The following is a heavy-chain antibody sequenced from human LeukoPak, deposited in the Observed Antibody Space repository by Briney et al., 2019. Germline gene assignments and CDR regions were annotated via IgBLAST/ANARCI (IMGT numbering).Heavy chain of an antibody. CDR3: AGVVVVPAGAGLQLNWFDH. CDR2: MYYSGIV. V-gene: IGHV4-39*01. D-gene: IGHD2-2*01. J-gene: IGHJ5*02. CDR1: GGSISSRNYF. Sequence: PSETLSLTCTVSGGSISSRNYFWGWIRQPPGKGLEWIGRMYYSGIVYYHPSLQSRVTIDLDTSKNQVSLELRSVTAADTAVYYCAGVVVVPAGAGLQLNWFDHWGQGTLVTVSS.